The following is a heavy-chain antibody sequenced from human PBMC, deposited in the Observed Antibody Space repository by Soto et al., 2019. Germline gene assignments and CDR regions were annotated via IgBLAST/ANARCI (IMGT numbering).Heavy chain of an antibody. J-gene: IGHJ5*02. D-gene: IGHD4-4*01. CDR3: ASMTTVTTGNWFDP. V-gene: IGHV4-31*03. Sequence: PSETLSLTCTVSGGSISGGGYHWSWIRQHPGKGLEWIGYIYYSGSTYYNPSLKSRVTISVDTSKNQFSLKLSSVTAADTAVYYCASMTTVTTGNWFDPWGQGTLVTVSS. CDR2: IYYSGST. CDR1: GGSISGGGYH.